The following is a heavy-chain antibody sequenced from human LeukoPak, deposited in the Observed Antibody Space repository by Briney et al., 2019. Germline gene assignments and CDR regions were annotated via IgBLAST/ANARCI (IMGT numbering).Heavy chain of an antibody. Sequence: GGSLRLSCAASGFTFSSYSMNWVRQAPGKGLEWVSYISSSSSTIYYADSVKGRFTISRDNAKNSLYLQMNSLRAEDTAVYYCARDGPHQIYIYSSGWYLDYWAREPWSPSPQ. J-gene: IGHJ4*02. D-gene: IGHD6-19*01. CDR3: ARDGPHQIYIYSSGWYLDY. V-gene: IGHV3-48*01. CDR1: GFTFSSYS. CDR2: ISSSSSTI.